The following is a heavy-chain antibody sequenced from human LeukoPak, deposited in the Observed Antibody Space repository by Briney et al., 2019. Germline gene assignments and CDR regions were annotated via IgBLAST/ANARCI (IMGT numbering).Heavy chain of an antibody. D-gene: IGHD3-22*01. CDR2: INSDGSSR. CDR3: ARGGPDSSDYSSLFDY. J-gene: IGHJ4*02. CDR1: GFTFSNYW. V-gene: IGHV3-74*01. Sequence: GGSLRLSCAASGFTFSNYWMSWVRQAPGKGLVWVSRINSDGSSRHYADSVKGRFTISRDNAKNTLHLQMTSLRAEDTAVYYCARGGPDSSDYSSLFDYWGRGTLVTVSS.